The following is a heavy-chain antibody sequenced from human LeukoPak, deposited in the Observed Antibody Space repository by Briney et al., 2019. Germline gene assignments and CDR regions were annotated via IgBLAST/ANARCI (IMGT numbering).Heavy chain of an antibody. D-gene: IGHD3-16*01. CDR3: ARDRMVRTMITFGGVRIDY. CDR2: ISAYNGNT. CDR1: GYTFSNYG. J-gene: IGHJ4*02. V-gene: IGHV1-18*01. Sequence: ASVKVSCKASGYTFSNYGITWGRQAPGQGLELMGWISAYNGNTNYAQKFQSRVTMTTDTSTSTAYMELRGLRSDDTAVYFCARDRMVRTMITFGGVRIDYWGQGTLVTVSS.